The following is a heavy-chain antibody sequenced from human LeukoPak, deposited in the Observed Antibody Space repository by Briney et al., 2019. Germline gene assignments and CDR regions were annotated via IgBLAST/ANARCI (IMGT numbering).Heavy chain of an antibody. CDR2: INPNSGGT. J-gene: IGHJ4*02. CDR1: GYTFTGYF. D-gene: IGHD3-10*01. Sequence: ASVKVSCKASGYTFTGYFMRWVRQAPGQGLKWMGWINPNSGGTNYAQKFQGRVTMTRDTSISTAYMELSRLRSDDTAVYYCARGGKELLWFGELLQGDYWGQGTLVTVSS. CDR3: ARGGKELLWFGELLQGDY. V-gene: IGHV1-2*02.